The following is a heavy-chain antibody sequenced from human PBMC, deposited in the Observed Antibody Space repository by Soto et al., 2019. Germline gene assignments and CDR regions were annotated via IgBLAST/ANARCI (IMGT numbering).Heavy chain of an antibody. D-gene: IGHD3-10*01. CDR1: GFTFSDRA. Sequence: EVQLLESGGDLVQPGGSLRLSCAASGFTFSDRAMTWVRQAPGKGLEWVSALTPRGFNTYYTDSVRGRFTIYRDNSRNTLYLEMKSLRAEDTATYYCAVSNDHGSGSPYDYWGQGTLVAVSS. J-gene: IGHJ4*02. CDR2: LTPRGFNT. V-gene: IGHV3-23*01. CDR3: AVSNDHGSGSPYDY.